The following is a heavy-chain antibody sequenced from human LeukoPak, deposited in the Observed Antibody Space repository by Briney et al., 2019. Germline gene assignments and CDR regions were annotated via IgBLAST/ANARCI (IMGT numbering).Heavy chain of an antibody. D-gene: IGHD5-12*01. J-gene: IGHJ4*02. CDR1: GYPFTNYY. Sequence: ASVKVSSKASGYPFTNYYMHWVRQAPGQGLEWMGIINPSGGSTNYAQKFQGRVTMTRDTSTSTVYMELSSLRSEDTAVYYCGRDQGYSGYDSPDYWGQGTLVTVSS. V-gene: IGHV1-46*01. CDR3: GRDQGYSGYDSPDY. CDR2: INPSGGST.